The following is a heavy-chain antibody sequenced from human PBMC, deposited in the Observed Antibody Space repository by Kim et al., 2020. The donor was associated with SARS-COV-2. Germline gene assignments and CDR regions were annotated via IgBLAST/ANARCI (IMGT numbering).Heavy chain of an antibody. CDR2: IKSETYGGTT. CDR3: TTANGDYGDFWF. CDR1: GITFSNAW. V-gene: IGHV3-15*01. Sequence: GGSLRLSCVASGITFSNAWMSWVRQAPGKGLEWVGRIKSETYGGTTDHAAPVKGRFNISRDDSKDTVHLQMNSLTTEDTAVYYCTTANGDYGDFWFWGQGTLVTVSS. D-gene: IGHD4-17*01. J-gene: IGHJ4*02.